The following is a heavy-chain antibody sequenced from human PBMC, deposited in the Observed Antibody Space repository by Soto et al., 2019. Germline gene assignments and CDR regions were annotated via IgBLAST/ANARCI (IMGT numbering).Heavy chain of an antibody. CDR2: ISSSSSYI. V-gene: IGHV3-21*01. D-gene: IGHD2-15*01. Sequence: GGSLRLSCAASGFTFSSYSMNWVRQAPGKGLEWVSSISSSSSYIYYADSVKGRFTISRDNAKNSLYLQMNSLRAEDTAVYYCARSNGVAATGYYFDYWGQGTLVTV. CDR3: ARSNGVAATGYYFDY. CDR1: GFTFSSYS. J-gene: IGHJ4*02.